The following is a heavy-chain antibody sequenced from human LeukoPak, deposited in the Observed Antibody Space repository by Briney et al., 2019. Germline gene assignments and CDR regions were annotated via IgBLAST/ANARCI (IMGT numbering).Heavy chain of an antibody. D-gene: IGHD3-22*01. CDR2: ISYDGSNN. V-gene: IGHV3-30*03. CDR1: GFTFSSYG. CDR3: TTGHYYDSSGYSY. J-gene: IGHJ4*02. Sequence: GGSLRLSCAASGFTFSSYGMHWVRQAPGKGLEWVAVISYDGSNNYYADSVKGRFTISRDNSKNTLYLQMNSLRAEDTAVYYCTTGHYYDSSGYSYWGQGTLVTVSS.